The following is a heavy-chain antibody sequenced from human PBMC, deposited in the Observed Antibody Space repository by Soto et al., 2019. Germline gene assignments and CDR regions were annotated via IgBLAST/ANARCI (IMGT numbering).Heavy chain of an antibody. V-gene: IGHV1-18*01. Sequence: QVQLVQSGAEVKKPGASVKVSCKTSGYPFTSYGINWVRQAPGQGPEWMGWISAYDDKTIYSQKFQGRVTLTADTSTTTAYMELRGLRFDDTAVYYCARDGVIAVTGLLRNWGQGTVVTVSS. D-gene: IGHD6-19*01. CDR2: ISAYDDKT. J-gene: IGHJ4*02. CDR3: ARDGVIAVTGLLRN. CDR1: GYPFTSYG.